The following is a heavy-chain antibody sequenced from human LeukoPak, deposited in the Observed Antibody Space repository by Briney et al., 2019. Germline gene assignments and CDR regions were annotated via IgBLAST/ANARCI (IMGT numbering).Heavy chain of an antibody. V-gene: IGHV4-59*01. CDR3: ARDRLSGPHYDY. Sequence: SETLSLTYTVSGGSLSNYYWSWIRQPPGKGLEWIGYIYYNGGTNYNPSLKSRVTLSVDTSKNQFSLKLRSVTAADTAVYYCARDRLSGPHYDYWGQGTLVTVSS. CDR1: GGSLSNYY. CDR2: IYYNGGT. J-gene: IGHJ4*02. D-gene: IGHD1-14*01.